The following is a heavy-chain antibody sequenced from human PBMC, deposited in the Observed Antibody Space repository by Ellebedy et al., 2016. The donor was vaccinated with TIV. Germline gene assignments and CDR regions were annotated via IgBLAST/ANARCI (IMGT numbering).Heavy chain of an antibody. D-gene: IGHD2-21*02. CDR2: ISYDGSDK. V-gene: IGHV3-30*03. J-gene: IGHJ4*02. Sequence: GESLKISCAASGFTFSSYGMHWVRQAPGRGLEWVAFISYDGSDKYYADSVKGRFTISRDNSKNTLYLQMNSLRTEDTAVYYCAREFDDYFFDYWGQGTLVTVSS. CDR3: AREFDDYFFDY. CDR1: GFTFSSYG.